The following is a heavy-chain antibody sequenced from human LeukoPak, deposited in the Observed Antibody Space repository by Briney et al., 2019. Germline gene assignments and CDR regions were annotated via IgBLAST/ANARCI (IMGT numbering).Heavy chain of an antibody. CDR1: GGSISSYY. V-gene: IGHV4-4*02. J-gene: IGHJ4*02. CDR2: IYHSGST. CDR3: ARRWLLTTFDY. Sequence: SETLSLTCTVSGGSISSYYWSWVRQPPGKGLEWIGEIYHSGSTNYNPSLKSRVTISVDKSKNQFSLKLSSVTAADTAVYYCARRWLLTTFDYWGQGTLVTVSS. D-gene: IGHD3-22*01.